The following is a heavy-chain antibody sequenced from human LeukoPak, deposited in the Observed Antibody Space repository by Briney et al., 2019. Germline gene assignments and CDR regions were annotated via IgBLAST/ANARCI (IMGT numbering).Heavy chain of an antibody. D-gene: IGHD4-17*01. V-gene: IGHV1-69*02. CDR3: ARGRALKDYGDYQDAFDI. CDR2: IIPILGIA. J-gene: IGHJ3*02. Sequence: ASVKVSCKASGGTFSSYTISWVRQAPGQGLEWMGRIIPILGIANYAQKFQGRVTITADKSTSTAYMELSSLRSEDTAVYYCARGRALKDYGDYQDAFDIWGQGTMVNVSS. CDR1: GGTFSSYT.